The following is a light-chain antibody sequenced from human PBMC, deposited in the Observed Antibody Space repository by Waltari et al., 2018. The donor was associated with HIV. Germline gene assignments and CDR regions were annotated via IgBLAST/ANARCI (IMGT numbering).Light chain of an antibody. Sequence: DIQMTQSPSSLSASIGDRVIITCRASQSISSYLCRYQQKPGKVPELLSYAASNLQRGVPSLFSGSESATDFTLTITNLQPEDFATYDCLQRYSIPRTFGQGTKVEIK. CDR3: LQRYSIPRT. J-gene: IGKJ1*01. CDR1: QSISSY. V-gene: IGKV1-39*01. CDR2: AAS.